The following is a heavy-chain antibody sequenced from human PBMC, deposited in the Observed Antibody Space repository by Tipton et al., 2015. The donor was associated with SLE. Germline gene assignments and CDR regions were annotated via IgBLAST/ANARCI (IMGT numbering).Heavy chain of an antibody. CDR3: ARDQGYSSSWYRYYYYGMDV. Sequence: QLVQSGPEVKKPGASVKVSCKASGYTFTSSGISWVRQAPGQGLEWMGWISAYNGNTNYAQRLQDRVTMTTDTSTSTAYMELRSLRSDDTAVYYCARDQGYSSSWYRYYYYGMDVWGQGTTVTVSS. J-gene: IGHJ6*02. D-gene: IGHD6-13*01. CDR2: ISAYNGNT. V-gene: IGHV1-18*01. CDR1: GYTFTSSG.